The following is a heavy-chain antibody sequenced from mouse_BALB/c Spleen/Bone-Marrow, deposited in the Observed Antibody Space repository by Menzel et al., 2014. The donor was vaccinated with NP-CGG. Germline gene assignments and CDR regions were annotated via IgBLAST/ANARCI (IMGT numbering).Heavy chain of an antibody. Sequence: QVQLQQSGAELVRLGASVTLSCKASGYTFTDYEMHWVKQTPVHGLEWIGAIDPETGGTAYNQKFKGKATLTADKSSSTAYMELRSLTSEDSAVYYCTSYEWFAHRRQATLVTVSA. CDR3: TSYEWFAH. V-gene: IGHV1-15*01. J-gene: IGHJ3*01. CDR1: GYTFTDYE. D-gene: IGHD2-12*01. CDR2: IDPETGGT.